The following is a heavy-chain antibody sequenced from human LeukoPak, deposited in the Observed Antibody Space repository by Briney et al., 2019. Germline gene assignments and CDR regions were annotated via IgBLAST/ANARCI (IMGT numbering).Heavy chain of an antibody. CDR1: GYTFTGYY. D-gene: IGHD3-10*01. CDR2: INPNSGGT. CDR3: ARDRITMVRGVLNWFDP. Sequence: ASVKVSCKASGYTFTGYYMHWVRQAPGQGLEWMGWINPNSGGTNYAQKFQGRVTMTRDTSISTAYVELSRLRSDDTAVYYCARDRITMVRGVLNWFDPWGQGTLVTVSS. J-gene: IGHJ5*02. V-gene: IGHV1-2*02.